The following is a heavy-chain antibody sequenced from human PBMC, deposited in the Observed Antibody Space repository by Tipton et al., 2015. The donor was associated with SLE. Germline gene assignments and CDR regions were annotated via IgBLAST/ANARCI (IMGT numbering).Heavy chain of an antibody. J-gene: IGHJ3*02. V-gene: IGHV3-48*03. D-gene: IGHD3-10*01. CDR1: GFTFSSYE. CDR3: ARWGSQPGSGSYYDAFDI. Sequence: GSLRLSCAASGFTFSSYEMNWVRQAPGKGLEWVSYISSSGSTIYYADSVKGRFTISRDNAKNSLYLQMNSLRAEDTAVYYCARWGSQPGSGSYYDAFDIWGQGTMVTVSS. CDR2: ISSSGSTI.